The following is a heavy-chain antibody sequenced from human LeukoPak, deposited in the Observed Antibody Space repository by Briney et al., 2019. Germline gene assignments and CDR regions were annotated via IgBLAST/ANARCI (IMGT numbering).Heavy chain of an antibody. Sequence: PGGSLRLSCAASGFSFSDHYMDWVRQAPGKGLEWVGRIRKEDDSHITQYAASVKDRFIISRDDSKSSLYLQMNSLKTEDTAVYFCARVYSSGWEVSDYWGQGTLVAVSS. CDR1: GFSFSDHY. V-gene: IGHV3-72*01. D-gene: IGHD6-19*01. J-gene: IGHJ4*02. CDR3: ARVYSSGWEVSDY. CDR2: IRKEDDSHIT.